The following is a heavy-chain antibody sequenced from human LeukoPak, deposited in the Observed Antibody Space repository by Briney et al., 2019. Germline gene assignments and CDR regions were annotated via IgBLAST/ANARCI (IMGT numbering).Heavy chain of an antibody. CDR3: ATRIAAAGSYFDY. CDR2: IKEDESEK. V-gene: IGHV3-7*03. J-gene: IGHJ4*02. D-gene: IGHD6-13*01. CDR1: GFTFSNYW. Sequence: GGSLRLSCAASGFTFSNYWMSWVRQAPGNGPEWVANIKEDESEKNYVNSVKGRFTTSRDNAKNSLYLQMNSLRAEDTALYYCATRIAAAGSYFDYWGQGTLVTVSS.